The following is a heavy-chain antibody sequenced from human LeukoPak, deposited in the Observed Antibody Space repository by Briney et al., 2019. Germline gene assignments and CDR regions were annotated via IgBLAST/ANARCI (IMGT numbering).Heavy chain of an antibody. CDR2: IYTSGST. J-gene: IGHJ3*02. Sequence: SETLSLTCTVSGGSISSGSYYWSWIRQPAGKGLEWIGRIYTSGSTNYNPSLKSRVTISVDTSKNQFPLKLSSVTAADTAVYYCARGWLRSNDAFDIWGQGTMVTVSS. D-gene: IGHD5-12*01. CDR1: GGSISSGSYY. V-gene: IGHV4-61*02. CDR3: ARGWLRSNDAFDI.